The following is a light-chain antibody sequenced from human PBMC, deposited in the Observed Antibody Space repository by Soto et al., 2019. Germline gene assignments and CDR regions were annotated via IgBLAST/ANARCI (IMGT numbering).Light chain of an antibody. V-gene: IGKV1-12*01. Sequence: DIQVTQSPSSVSASVGDRVTITCRTSQDVSSWLAWYQQKPGKAPELLIYSASTLQTGVPSRFSGSGSGTDFTLTISSLKPEDFATYYCQPANSFPLTLGGGTKVEIK. CDR1: QDVSSW. CDR2: SAS. CDR3: QPANSFPLT. J-gene: IGKJ4*01.